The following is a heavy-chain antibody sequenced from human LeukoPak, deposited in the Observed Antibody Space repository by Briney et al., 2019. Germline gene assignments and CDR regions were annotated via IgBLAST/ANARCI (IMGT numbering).Heavy chain of an antibody. D-gene: IGHD3-3*01. Sequence: PGGSLRLSCAASGFTFSSYAMSWVRQAPGKGLEWVSAIRGSGGTTYYADSVKGRFTISRDNAKNSLYLQMNSLRAEDTAVYYCARMGIGSGYFDYWGQGTLVTVSS. CDR3: ARMGIGSGYFDY. V-gene: IGHV3-23*01. J-gene: IGHJ4*02. CDR1: GFTFSSYA. CDR2: IRGSGGTT.